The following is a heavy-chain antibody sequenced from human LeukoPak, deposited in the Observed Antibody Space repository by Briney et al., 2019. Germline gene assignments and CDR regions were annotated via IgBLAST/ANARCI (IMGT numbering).Heavy chain of an antibody. CDR3: ARRDGSTYGFDY. J-gene: IGHJ4*02. CDR2: IDPSDSYT. Sequence: GESLKISCKGSGYSFTSYWISWVRQMPGKGLEWMGRIDPSDSYTDYSPSFQGHVTISAGMSISTAYLQWSSLKASDTAMYYCARRDGSTYGFDYWGQGTLVTVSS. CDR1: GYSFTSYW. D-gene: IGHD5-18*01. V-gene: IGHV5-10-1*01.